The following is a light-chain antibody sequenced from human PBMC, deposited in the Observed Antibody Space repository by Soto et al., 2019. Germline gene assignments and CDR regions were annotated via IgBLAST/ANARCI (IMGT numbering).Light chain of an antibody. Sequence: QSALTQPPSASGSLGQSVTISCTGTASDVAASNYVSWYQQHPGKVPKLIIFEVNTRPSGVPDRFSGSKSGNTASLTVSRLQADDEADYYCSSYAGSNHLLFGTGTKLTVL. J-gene: IGLJ1*01. CDR1: ASDVAASNY. V-gene: IGLV2-8*01. CDR2: EVN. CDR3: SSYAGSNHLL.